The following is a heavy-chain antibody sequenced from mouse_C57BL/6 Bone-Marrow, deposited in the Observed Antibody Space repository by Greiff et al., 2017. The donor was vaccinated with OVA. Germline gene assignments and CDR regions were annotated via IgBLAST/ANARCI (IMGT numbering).Heavy chain of an antibody. CDR1: GYTFTSYW. CDR2: IDPSDSYT. Sequence: QVHVKQSGAELVRPGTSVKLSCKASGYTFTSYWMHWVKQRPGQGLEWIGVIDPSDSYTNYNQKFKGKATLTVDTSSSTAYMQLSSLTSEDSAVYYCARGEGSPGYFDVWGTGTTVTVSS. V-gene: IGHV1-59*01. CDR3: ARGEGSPGYFDV. J-gene: IGHJ1*03.